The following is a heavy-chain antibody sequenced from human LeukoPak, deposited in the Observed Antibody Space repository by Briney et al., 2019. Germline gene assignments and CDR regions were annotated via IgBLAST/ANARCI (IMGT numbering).Heavy chain of an antibody. CDR1: GYTLTELS. Sequence: ASVKVSCKVSGYTLTELSMHWVRQAPGKGLKWMGGFDPEDGETIYAQKFQGRVTMTEDTSTDTAYMELSSLKSEDTAVYYCATVPPFMITFGGVIAGFFGYWGQGTLVTVSS. D-gene: IGHD3-16*02. J-gene: IGHJ4*02. CDR3: ATVPPFMITFGGVIAGFFGY. V-gene: IGHV1-24*01. CDR2: FDPEDGET.